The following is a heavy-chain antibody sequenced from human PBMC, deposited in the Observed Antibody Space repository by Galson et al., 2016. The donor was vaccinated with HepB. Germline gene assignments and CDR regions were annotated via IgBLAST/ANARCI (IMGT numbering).Heavy chain of an antibody. CDR1: GFTFSSYW. Sequence: SLRLSCAASGFTFSSYWMHWVRQAPGKGLVWVSRINSDGGSKDYADSVTGRFTISRDNAKNTLYLQMNSLRDEDTAVYFCARGGGMPGISYGLDVWGQGTTVTVSS. D-gene: IGHD3-10*01. V-gene: IGHV3-74*01. J-gene: IGHJ6*02. CDR3: ARGGGMPGISYGLDV. CDR2: INSDGGSK.